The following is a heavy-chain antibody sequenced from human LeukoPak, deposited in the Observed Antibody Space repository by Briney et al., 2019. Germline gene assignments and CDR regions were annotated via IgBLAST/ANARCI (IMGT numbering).Heavy chain of an antibody. D-gene: IGHD5-24*01. J-gene: IGHJ4*02. V-gene: IGHV1-2*02. Sequence: ASVKVSCKASGYTFTDYYMHWVRQAPGQGLEWMGWINPKSGGTDYAQKFQSRVTMTRDTSISTAYMELNSLRSDDTAVYYCARFNYWVYWGQGTLVTVSS. CDR3: ARFNYWVY. CDR1: GYTFTDYY. CDR2: INPKSGGT.